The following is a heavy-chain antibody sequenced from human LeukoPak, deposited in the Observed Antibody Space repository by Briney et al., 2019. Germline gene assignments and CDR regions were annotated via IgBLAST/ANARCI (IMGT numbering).Heavy chain of an antibody. CDR2: IRSKANSYAT. V-gene: IGHV3-73*01. CDR3: TSRTRIAAASRIRDFDY. J-gene: IGHJ4*02. Sequence: PGGSLRLSCAASGFTFSGSAMHWVRQASGKGLEWVGRIRSKANSYATAYAASVKGRFTISRDDSKNTAYLQMNSLKTEDTAVYYCTSRTRIAAASRIRDFDYWGQGTLVTVSS. D-gene: IGHD6-13*01. CDR1: GFTFSGSA.